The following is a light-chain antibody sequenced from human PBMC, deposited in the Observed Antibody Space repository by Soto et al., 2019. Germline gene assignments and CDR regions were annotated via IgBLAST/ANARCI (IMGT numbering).Light chain of an antibody. CDR2: AAS. CDR3: QQGGT. CDR1: QTISNS. J-gene: IGKJ1*01. V-gene: IGKV1-39*01. Sequence: DIQMNQSPSSLSASVGDRVTITCRASQTISNSLNWYQQKPGKAPKLLIYAASSLESGVPSRFSGSGSGTDFTLTISSLQPEDFATYYCQQGGTFGQGTKVEIK.